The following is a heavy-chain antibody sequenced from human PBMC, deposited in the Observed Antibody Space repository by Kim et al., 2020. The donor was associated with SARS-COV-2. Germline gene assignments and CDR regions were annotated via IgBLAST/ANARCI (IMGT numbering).Heavy chain of an antibody. D-gene: IGHD3-22*01. Sequence: GGSLRLSCAASGFTFSNYGMHWVRQAPCKGLEWVAVIWYDGSNKYYADSVKGRFTISRDNSKNTVYLQMNSLRAEDTAVYYCAREDYYDSSAAFDIWGQG. CDR2: IWYDGSNK. CDR3: AREDYYDSSAAFDI. CDR1: GFTFSNYG. J-gene: IGHJ3*02. V-gene: IGHV3-33*01.